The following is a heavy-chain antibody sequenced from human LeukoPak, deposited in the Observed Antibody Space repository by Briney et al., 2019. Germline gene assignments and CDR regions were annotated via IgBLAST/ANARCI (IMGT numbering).Heavy chain of an antibody. CDR3: ARGRPHGNDY. D-gene: IGHD4-23*01. CDR2: IASDGSST. V-gene: IGHV3-74*01. Sequence: GGSLRLSCAASGFTFSSYWMNWVRQAPGKGLVWVSRIASDGSSTTYADSVKGRFSISRDNAKNTLYPQMSSLRVEDTAVYYCARGRPHGNDYWGQGTLVTVSS. J-gene: IGHJ4*02. CDR1: GFTFSSYW.